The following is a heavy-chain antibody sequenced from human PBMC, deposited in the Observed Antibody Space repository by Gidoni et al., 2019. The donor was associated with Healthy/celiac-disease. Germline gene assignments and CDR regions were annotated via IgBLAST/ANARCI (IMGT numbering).Heavy chain of an antibody. CDR2: ISYDGSNK. Sequence: QVQLVESGGGVVQPGRSLRLSCAASGFTFSSYGMNWGRQAPGKGLECVAVISYDGSNKYYADSVKGRFTISRDNSKNTLYLQMNSLRAEDTAVYYCARDSSADIVVVVAATPNWYFDLWGRGTLVTVSS. V-gene: IGHV3-30*03. CDR1: GFTFSSYG. J-gene: IGHJ2*01. CDR3: ARDSSADIVVVVAATPNWYFDL. D-gene: IGHD2-15*01.